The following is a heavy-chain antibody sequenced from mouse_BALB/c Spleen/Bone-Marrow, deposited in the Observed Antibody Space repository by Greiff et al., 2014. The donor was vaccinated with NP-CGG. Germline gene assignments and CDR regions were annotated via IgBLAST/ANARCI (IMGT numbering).Heavy chain of an antibody. CDR3: VRHGHFGNYHYALDY. V-gene: IGHV10-1*02. D-gene: IGHD2-1*01. CDR1: GFTFNTYA. J-gene: IGHJ4*01. CDR2: IRSKSNNYAT. Sequence: EVQLVESGGGLVQPKGSLKLSCAASGFTFNTYAMNWVRQAPGKGLEWVARIRSKSNNYATYYADSVKDRFTISRDDSQNMLYLQMNNLKTEDTAMYYCVRHGHFGNYHYALDYWGQGTSVTVSS.